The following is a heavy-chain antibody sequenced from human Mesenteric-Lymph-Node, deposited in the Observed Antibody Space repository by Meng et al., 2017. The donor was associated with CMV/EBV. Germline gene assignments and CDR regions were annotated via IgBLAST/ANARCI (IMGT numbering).Heavy chain of an antibody. CDR1: GDTFNTDG. CDR2: ISCYNGET. D-gene: IGHD6-13*01. J-gene: IGHJ4*02. Sequence: SGDTFNTDGIMWVRQAPGLGLEWMAWISCYNGETRYAQRHQGRVTLTADTSTNTVYMELRSLRSDDTAVYYCARIGLGSSWNYFDYWGQGTLVTVSS. CDR3: ARIGLGSSWNYFDY. V-gene: IGHV1-18*01.